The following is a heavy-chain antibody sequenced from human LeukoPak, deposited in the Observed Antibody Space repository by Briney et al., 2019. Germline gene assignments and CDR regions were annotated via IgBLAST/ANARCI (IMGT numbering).Heavy chain of an antibody. CDR3: GRGMGQWPYPEYFQH. V-gene: IGHV4-4*02. CDR2: IYHSGST. J-gene: IGHJ1*01. Sequence: PSGTLSLTCAVSGGPSSSSNWWSWVRQPPGKGLEWIGEIYHSGSTNYNPSLKSRVTQSVDKSKNQFSLKRSSGTAADTAVYYCGRGMGQWPYPEYFQHWGQGTLVTVSS. D-gene: IGHD6-19*01. CDR1: GGPSSSSNW.